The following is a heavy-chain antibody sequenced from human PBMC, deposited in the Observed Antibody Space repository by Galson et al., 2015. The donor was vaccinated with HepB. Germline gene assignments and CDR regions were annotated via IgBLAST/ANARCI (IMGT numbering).Heavy chain of an antibody. Sequence: SVKVSCKASGYTFTSYAMHWVRQAPGQRLEWMGWINAGNGNTKYSQKFQGRVTITRDTSASTAYMELSSLRSEDTAVYYCARDEGDWLYDSSGYYFWGQGTLVSVSS. J-gene: IGHJ4*02. CDR2: INAGNGNT. CDR1: GYTFTSYA. V-gene: IGHV1-3*01. D-gene: IGHD3-22*01. CDR3: ARDEGDWLYDSSGYYF.